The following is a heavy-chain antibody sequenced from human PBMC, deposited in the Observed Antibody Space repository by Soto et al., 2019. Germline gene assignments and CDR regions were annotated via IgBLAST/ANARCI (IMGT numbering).Heavy chain of an antibody. CDR2: IYDSGST. J-gene: IGHJ6*02. CDR3: ARDVAVPGRDYYYGMDV. D-gene: IGHD6-19*01. V-gene: IGHV4-31*03. CDR1: GGSISSGGYY. Sequence: LSLTCTVSGGSISSGGYYWSWIRQHPGKGLEWIGYIYDSGSTYYNPSLKSRVTISVDASKTQFSLKLSSVTAADTAVYFCARDVAVPGRDYYYGMDVWGQGTTVTVSS.